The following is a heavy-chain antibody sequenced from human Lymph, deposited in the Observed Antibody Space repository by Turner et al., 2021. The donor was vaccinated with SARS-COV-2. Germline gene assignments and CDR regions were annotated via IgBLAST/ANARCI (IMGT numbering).Heavy chain of an antibody. D-gene: IGHD6-19*01. CDR2: INPNSGGT. Sequence: QMQLVQSGAEVKKPGASVKVSCKASGYTFTDYYMHWVRQAPGQGLEWMGWINPNSGGTNYAQKFQGRVTMTRDTSISTAYMELRWLRSDDTAVYFCARGESIAVAGTQYFDYWGQGTLVTVSS. CDR3: ARGESIAVAGTQYFDY. J-gene: IGHJ4*02. CDR1: GYTFTDYY. V-gene: IGHV1-2*02.